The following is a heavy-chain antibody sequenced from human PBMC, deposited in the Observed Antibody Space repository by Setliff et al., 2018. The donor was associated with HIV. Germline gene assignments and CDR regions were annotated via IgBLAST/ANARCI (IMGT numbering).Heavy chain of an antibody. Sequence: SETLSLTCTVSGASISSYYWSWIRQPAGKGLEWIGRIYTSGRTKYNPSLKSRVTMSVDTSKNQFSLNLTSVTAADTAVYYCARDPGIVGATDDHDAFDVWGQGTVVTVSS. CDR2: IYTSGRT. V-gene: IGHV4-4*07. CDR3: ARDPGIVGATDDHDAFDV. CDR1: GASISSYY. J-gene: IGHJ3*01. D-gene: IGHD1-26*01.